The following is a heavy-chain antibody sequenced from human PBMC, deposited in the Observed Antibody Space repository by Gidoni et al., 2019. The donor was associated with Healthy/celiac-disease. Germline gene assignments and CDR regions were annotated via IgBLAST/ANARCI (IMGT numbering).Heavy chain of an antibody. CDR2: IYYSGST. J-gene: IGHJ4*02. CDR1: GGSISSYY. CDR3: ARVGGLNYFDY. D-gene: IGHD2-15*01. V-gene: IGHV4-59*01. Sequence: QVQLQESGPGLVKPSETLSLTCTVSGGSISSYYWSWIRQPPGKGLEWIGYIYYSGSTNYNPSLKSRVTISVDTSKNQFSLKLSSVTAADTAVYYCARVGGLNYFDYWGQGTLVTVSS.